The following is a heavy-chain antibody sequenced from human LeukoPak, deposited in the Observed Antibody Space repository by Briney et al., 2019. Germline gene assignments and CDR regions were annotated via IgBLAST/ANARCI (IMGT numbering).Heavy chain of an antibody. D-gene: IGHD3-10*02. CDR1: GFTFTGYW. J-gene: IGHJ6*04. Sequence: GGSLRLSCAASGFTFTGYWMSWVRQAPGKGLEWVSYISSSGSTIYYADSVKGRFTISRDNAKNSLYLQMNSMRAENTAVYYCAELGITMIGGVWGKGTTVTISS. CDR3: AELGITMIGGV. V-gene: IGHV3-48*04. CDR2: ISSSGSTI.